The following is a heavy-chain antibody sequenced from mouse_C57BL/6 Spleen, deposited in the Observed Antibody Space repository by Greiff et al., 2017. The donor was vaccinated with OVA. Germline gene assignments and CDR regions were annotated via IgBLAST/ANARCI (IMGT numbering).Heavy chain of an antibody. Sequence: VQLQQSGAELVRPGASVKLSCTASGFNIKDDYMHWVKQRPEQGLEWIGWIDPENGDTEYASKFQGKATITADTSSNTAYLQLSSLASEDTAVYYCTYAYYYGSSYGFAYWGQGTLVTVSA. CDR2: IDPENGDT. J-gene: IGHJ3*01. CDR3: TYAYYYGSSYGFAY. D-gene: IGHD1-1*01. V-gene: IGHV14-4*01. CDR1: GFNIKDDY.